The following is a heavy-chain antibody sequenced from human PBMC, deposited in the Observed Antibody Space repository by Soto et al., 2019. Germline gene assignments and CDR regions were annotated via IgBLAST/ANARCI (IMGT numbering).Heavy chain of an antibody. CDR1: GSSMRGFY. CDR2: IFHRGNS. Sequence: SETLSLTCAVPGSSMRGFYWGWVRQPPGKGLEWIGSIFHRGNSYYNPSLKSRVILSGDTSKNQFSLYLTGAIAADTAVYYCAREYVGMDVWGQGTPVTVSS. CDR3: AREYVGMDV. J-gene: IGHJ6*02. D-gene: IGHD3-16*01. V-gene: IGHV4-38-2*02.